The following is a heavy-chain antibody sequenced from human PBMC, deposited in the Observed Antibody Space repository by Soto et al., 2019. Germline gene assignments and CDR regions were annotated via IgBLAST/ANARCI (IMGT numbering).Heavy chain of an antibody. V-gene: IGHV4-59*13. D-gene: IGHD3-16*01. Sequence: PSENLSITCTVSVVSISSYSWRWIRQPPGKGLEWIVFISDSGNTNYNPSLKSRVTISVDTSTNQFSLKVTSVTAADTAIYYCATTSHYVWGWFGPWSQGTVITVSS. J-gene: IGHJ5*02. CDR1: VVSISSYS. CDR3: ATTSHYVWGWFGP. CDR2: ISDSGNT.